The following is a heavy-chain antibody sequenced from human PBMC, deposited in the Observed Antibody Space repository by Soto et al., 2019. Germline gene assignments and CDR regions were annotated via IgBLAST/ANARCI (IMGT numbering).Heavy chain of an antibody. D-gene: IGHD6-19*01. J-gene: IGHJ4*02. V-gene: IGHV4-34*01. CDR1: GGSFSGYY. Sequence: QVQLQQWGAGLLKPSETLSLTCAVYGGSFSGYYWSWIRQPPGKGLEWIGEINHSGSTNYNPSLKSRVTISVDTSKNQFSLKLSSVTAADTAVYYCARERGAVAGHFDYWGQGTLVTVSS. CDR3: ARERGAVAGHFDY. CDR2: INHSGST.